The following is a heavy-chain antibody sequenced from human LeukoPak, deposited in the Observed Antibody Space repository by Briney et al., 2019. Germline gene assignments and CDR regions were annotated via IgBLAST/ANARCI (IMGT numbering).Heavy chain of an antibody. D-gene: IGHD6-19*01. J-gene: IGHJ4*02. CDR2: ISAYNGHT. Sequence: ASVKVSCKASGYAFSTSGSSWVRQAPGQGLEWMGWISAYNGHTKYAQKFQGRVTMTTDTSTSTAYMELTSLTSDDTAVYYCARDKDLGAVAGTFDYWGQGTLVTVSS. V-gene: IGHV1-18*01. CDR1: GYAFSTSG. CDR3: ARDKDLGAVAGTFDY.